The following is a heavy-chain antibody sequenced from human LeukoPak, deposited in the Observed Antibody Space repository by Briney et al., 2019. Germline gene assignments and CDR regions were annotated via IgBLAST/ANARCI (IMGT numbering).Heavy chain of an antibody. CDR1: GFAFNTYW. D-gene: IGHD3-16*01. CDR2: INLDGNEV. CDR3: ASGRHDFVH. V-gene: IGHV3-7*01. Sequence: PGGSLTLSCAASGFAFNTYWMTRVRQPPGKGLEWVANINLDGNEVHYVDSLKDRFTIYRDNARNSLYLQMSSLRAEDTAVYYCASGRHDFVHWGHGTLVTVSS. J-gene: IGHJ4*01.